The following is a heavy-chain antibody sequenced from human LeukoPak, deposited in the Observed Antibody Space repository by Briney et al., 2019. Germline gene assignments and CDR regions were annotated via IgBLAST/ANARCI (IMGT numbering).Heavy chain of an antibody. CDR1: GFDLSTYA. CDR3: ARCMVLSQGWCNWFDP. D-gene: IGHD6-13*01. V-gene: IGHV3-23*01. CDR2: MRIGGGGT. J-gene: IGHJ5*02. Sequence: GGSLRLSCAASGFDLSTYAMTWVRQAPAKGLEWVSSMRIGGGGTYYADSVKGRFTISRDNSENTLHLQMNNLRVGDTDKYFCARCMVLSQGWCNWFDPWGQGTLVTVSS.